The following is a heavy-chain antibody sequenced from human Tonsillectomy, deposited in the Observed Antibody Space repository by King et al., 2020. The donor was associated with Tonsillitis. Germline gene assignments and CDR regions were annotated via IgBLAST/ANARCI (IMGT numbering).Heavy chain of an antibody. CDR2: IYYSGST. V-gene: IGHV4-59*01. D-gene: IGHD3-22*01. J-gene: IGHJ4*02. CDR1: GGSISSYY. CDR3: ARLRHYYDSSGYPYYFDY. Sequence: VQLQESGPGLVKPSETLSLTCTVSGGSISSYYWSWIRQPPGKGLEWIGYIYYSGSTNYNPSLTSRVTISVDTSKNQFSLKLSSVTAADTAVYYCARLRHYYDSSGYPYYFDYWGQGTLVTVSS.